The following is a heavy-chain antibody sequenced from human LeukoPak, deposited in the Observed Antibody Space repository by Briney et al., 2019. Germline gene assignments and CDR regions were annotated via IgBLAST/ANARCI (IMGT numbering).Heavy chain of an antibody. CDR2: ISGSGGST. V-gene: IGHV3-23*01. J-gene: IGHJ4*02. Sequence: PGGSLRLSCAASGFTFSSYAMSWVRQAPGKGLEWVSAISGSGGSTYYADSVKGRFTISRDNSKNTLYLQMNSLRAEDTAVYYCAKDRSRGGSGSYLDYWGQGTLVTVSS. D-gene: IGHD3-10*01. CDR3: AKDRSRGGSGSYLDY. CDR1: GFTFSSYA.